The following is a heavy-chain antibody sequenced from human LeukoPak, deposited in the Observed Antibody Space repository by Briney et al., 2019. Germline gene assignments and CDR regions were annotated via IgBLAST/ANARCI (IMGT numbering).Heavy chain of an antibody. J-gene: IGHJ4*02. Sequence: GGSLRLSCAASGFTFSGSAMHWVRQASGKGLEWVGRIRSKANSYATAYAASVKGRFTISRDDSKNTAYLQMNSLKTEDTAVYYCTRHQGYYDSSGYYYVYYFNYWGQGTLVTVSS. CDR2: IRSKANSYAT. D-gene: IGHD3-22*01. CDR1: GFTFSGSA. V-gene: IGHV3-73*01. CDR3: TRHQGYYDSSGYYYVYYFNY.